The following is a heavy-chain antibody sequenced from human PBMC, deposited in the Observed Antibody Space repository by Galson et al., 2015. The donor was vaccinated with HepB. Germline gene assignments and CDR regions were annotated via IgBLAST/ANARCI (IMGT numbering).Heavy chain of an antibody. CDR2: ITNDGVGT. J-gene: IGHJ3*01. V-gene: IGHV3-64D*06. D-gene: IGHD3-9*01. CDR1: GFNFNYYA. Sequence: SLRLSCAASGFNFNYYAMHWVRQAPGRGLEYISGITNDGVGTSYADSVNGRFTISRDNARKSLNLQVTSLRPEDTALYYCVKEDILSGFSVGSFHVWGQGTMVTVSS. CDR3: VKEDILSGFSVGSFHV.